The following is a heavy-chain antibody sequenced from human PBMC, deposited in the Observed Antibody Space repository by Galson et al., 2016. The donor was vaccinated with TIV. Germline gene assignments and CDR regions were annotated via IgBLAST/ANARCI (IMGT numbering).Heavy chain of an antibody. D-gene: IGHD2-2*01. J-gene: IGHJ5*02. CDR1: EYTFTSYG. CDR3: ARLGYCSSMSCFQFDP. CDR2: INTATGYT. Sequence: SVKVSCEASEYTFTSYGIHWMRQAPGQRLEWMGWINTATGYTKYSQTFQDRITITRDTSASTAYMELSSLRSEDTATYYCARLGYCSSMSCFQFDPWGQGTLVSVSS. V-gene: IGHV1-3*04.